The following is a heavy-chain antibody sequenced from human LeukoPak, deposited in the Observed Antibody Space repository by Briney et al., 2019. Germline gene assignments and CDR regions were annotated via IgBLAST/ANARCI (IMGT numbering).Heavy chain of an antibody. V-gene: IGHV3-43*02. CDR2: ISWGGSST. CDR3: AKRMKYSSSWSTFDY. CDR1: EYTFDDYA. J-gene: IGHJ4*02. Sequence: TGGPQTLSCAASEYTFDDYAMLCAPRAPRKALEGVSHISWGGSSTYYADSVKGRFTIFRDNSKNSLYLQMNSLRTEDTALYYCAKRMKYSSSWSTFDYWGQGTLVTVSS. D-gene: IGHD6-13*01.